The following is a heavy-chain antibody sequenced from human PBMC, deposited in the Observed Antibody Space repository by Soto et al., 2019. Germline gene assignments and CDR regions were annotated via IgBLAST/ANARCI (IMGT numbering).Heavy chain of an antibody. Sequence: GGSLRLSCSASGFTFSSYGIHWVRQAPGKGLEWVAVIWYDGSNKYYADSVKGRFTISRDNSKNTLYLQMNSLRAEDTAVYYCARDRSIVVVPAARGETYFDYWGQGTLVTVSS. J-gene: IGHJ4*02. CDR2: IWYDGSNK. V-gene: IGHV3-33*08. CDR1: GFTFSSYG. CDR3: ARDRSIVVVPAARGETYFDY. D-gene: IGHD2-2*01.